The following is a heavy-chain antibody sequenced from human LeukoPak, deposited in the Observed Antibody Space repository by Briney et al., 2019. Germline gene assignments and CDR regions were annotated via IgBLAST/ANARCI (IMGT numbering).Heavy chain of an antibody. CDR3: ARYSGSYTEAIDY. J-gene: IGHJ4*02. Sequence: PSETLSLTCAVYGGSFSGYYWNGIRQPPGKGLEWIGEIDHSGSTNYSPSLKSRVIISVDTSKNQFSLKLTSVTAADTAVYYCARYSGSYTEAIDYWGQGTLVTVSS. V-gene: IGHV4-34*01. CDR2: IDHSGST. D-gene: IGHD1-26*01. CDR1: GGSFSGYY.